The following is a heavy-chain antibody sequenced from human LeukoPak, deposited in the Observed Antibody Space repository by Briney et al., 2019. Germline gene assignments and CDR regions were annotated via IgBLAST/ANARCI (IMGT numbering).Heavy chain of an antibody. CDR2: ISWNSGSI. Sequence: PGGSLRLSCAASGFTFDDYAMHWVRQAPGKGLEWVSGISWNSGSIGYADSVKGRLTISRDNAKNSLYLQMNSLRAEDTALYYCAKDIDTAMDGHFDYWGQGTLVTVSS. D-gene: IGHD5-18*01. J-gene: IGHJ4*02. V-gene: IGHV3-9*01. CDR3: AKDIDTAMDGHFDY. CDR1: GFTFDDYA.